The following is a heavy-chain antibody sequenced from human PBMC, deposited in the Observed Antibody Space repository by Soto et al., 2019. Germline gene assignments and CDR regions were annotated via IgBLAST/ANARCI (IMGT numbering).Heavy chain of an antibody. Sequence: RASVKVSCKASGYTFTSYYMHWVRQAPGQGLEWMGIINPSGGSTSYAQKFQGRVTMTRDTSTSTVYMELSSLRSEDTAVYYCARECIGHLVVIIPLDYWGQGTLVTVSS. CDR1: GYTFTSYY. V-gene: IGHV1-46*01. CDR3: ARECIGHLVVIIPLDY. D-gene: IGHD3-3*01. J-gene: IGHJ4*02. CDR2: INPSGGST.